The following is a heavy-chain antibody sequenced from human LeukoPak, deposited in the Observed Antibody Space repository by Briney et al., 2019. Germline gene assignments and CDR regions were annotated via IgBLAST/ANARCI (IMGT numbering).Heavy chain of an antibody. V-gene: IGHV1-3*01. CDR1: GYTFTSYA. D-gene: IGHD3-3*01. J-gene: IGHJ3*02. CDR2: INAGNGNT. Sequence: ASVKVSCKASGYTFTSYAMHWVRQAPGQRLEWMGWINAGNGNTKYSQKFQGRVTITRDTSASTAYMELSSLRSEDTAVYYCARFGVLNIARAFDIWGQGTMVTVSS. CDR3: ARFGVLNIARAFDI.